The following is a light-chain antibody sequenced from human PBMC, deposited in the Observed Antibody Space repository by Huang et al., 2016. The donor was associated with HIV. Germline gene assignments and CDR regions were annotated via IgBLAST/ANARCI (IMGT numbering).Light chain of an antibody. Sequence: DIQMTQSPSSLSASVGYRVTITCRASQSISSYLNWYQQKPGKAPKLLIYAASSLQSGVPSRFSGSGSGTDFTRTISSLQPEDFATYYCQQSYSTPPYTFGQGTKLEIK. V-gene: IGKV1-39*01. CDR3: QQSYSTPPYT. CDR2: AAS. J-gene: IGKJ2*01. CDR1: QSISSY.